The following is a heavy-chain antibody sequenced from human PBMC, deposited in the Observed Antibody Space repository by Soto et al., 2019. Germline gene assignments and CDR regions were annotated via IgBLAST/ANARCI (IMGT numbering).Heavy chain of an antibody. J-gene: IGHJ6*02. D-gene: IGHD3-9*01. V-gene: IGHV1-18*04. Sequence: ASVKVSCKASGDTFKRYGINWVRQAPGQGLEWVGWIDNQNGETKYAQALQGRVSLTRNTSISTAYMELSSLRSEDTAVYYCAREGLELRYFDWLSYYYYYGMDVWG. CDR2: IDNQNGET. CDR1: GDTFKRYG. CDR3: AREGLELRYFDWLSYYYYYGMDV.